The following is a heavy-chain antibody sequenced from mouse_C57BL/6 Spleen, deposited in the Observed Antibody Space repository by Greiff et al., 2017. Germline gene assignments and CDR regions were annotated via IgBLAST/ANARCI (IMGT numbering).Heavy chain of an antibody. CDR3: ARSDYYSNPDYYAMDY. J-gene: IGHJ4*01. V-gene: IGHV1-53*01. Sequence: QVQLQQPGTELVKPGASVKLSCKASGYTFTSYWMHWVKQRPGQGLEWIGNINPSNGGTNYNEKFKSKATLTVDKSSSTAYMQLSSLTSEDSAVXYCARSDYYSNPDYYAMDYWGQGTSVTVSS. D-gene: IGHD2-5*01. CDR1: GYTFTSYW. CDR2: INPSNGGT.